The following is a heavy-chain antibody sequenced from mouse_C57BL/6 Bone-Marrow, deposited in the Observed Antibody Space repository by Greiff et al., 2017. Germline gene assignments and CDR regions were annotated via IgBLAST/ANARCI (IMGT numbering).Heavy chain of an antibody. CDR2: IYPGSGST. Sequence: QVQLQQPGAELVKPGASVKMSCKASGYTFTSYWITWVKQRPGQGLEWIGDIYPGSGSTNYNEKFKSKATLTVDTSSSTAYMQLSSLTSEDSAVYYCALYYSGSRDYAMDYWGQGTSVTVSS. CDR1: GYTFTSYW. J-gene: IGHJ4*01. V-gene: IGHV1-55*01. D-gene: IGHD1-1*01. CDR3: ALYYSGSRDYAMDY.